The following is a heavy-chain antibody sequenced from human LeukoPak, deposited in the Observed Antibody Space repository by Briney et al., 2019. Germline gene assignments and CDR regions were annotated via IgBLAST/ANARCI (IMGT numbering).Heavy chain of an antibody. V-gene: IGHV3-7*03. J-gene: IGHJ4*02. CDR2: LNEDGSDK. D-gene: IGHD1-1*01. CDR3: AKDVRGGDTTVEPIDY. Sequence: GGSLRLSCAVSGFTFSDYWMTWVRQAPGKGLEWVANLNEDGSDKEYVDSGKGRFTISRDNSKNTLYLQMNSMRAEDTAVYYCAKDVRGGDTTVEPIDYWGQGTQVTVSS. CDR1: GFTFSDYW.